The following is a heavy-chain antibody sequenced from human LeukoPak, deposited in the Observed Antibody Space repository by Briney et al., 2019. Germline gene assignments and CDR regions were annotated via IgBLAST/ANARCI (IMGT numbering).Heavy chain of an antibody. Sequence: SQTLSLTCAISGDSVSSNSAAWNWIRQSPSRGLEWLGRTYYRSKWYNDYAVSVKSRITINPDTSKNQFSLQLNSVTPEDTAVYYCARVGDGRGVVVPAAIIGMDVCGQGTTVTVSS. CDR2: TYYRSKWYN. V-gene: IGHV6-1*01. J-gene: IGHJ6*02. CDR3: ARVGDGRGVVVPAAIIGMDV. CDR1: GDSVSSNSAA. D-gene: IGHD2-2*01.